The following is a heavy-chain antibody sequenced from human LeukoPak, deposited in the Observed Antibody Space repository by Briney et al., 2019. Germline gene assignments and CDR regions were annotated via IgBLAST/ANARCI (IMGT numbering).Heavy chain of an antibody. CDR2: ISYDGSNK. CDR3: ARDGSSSSPPLDY. D-gene: IGHD6-6*01. J-gene: IGHJ4*02. CDR1: GFTFSSYA. V-gene: IGHV3-30-3*01. Sequence: PGGSLRLSCAASGFTFSSYAMHWVRQAPGKGLEWVAVISYDGSNKYYADSVKGRFTISRDNAKNSLYLQMNSLRAEDTAVYYCARDGSSSSPPLDYWGQGTLVTVSS.